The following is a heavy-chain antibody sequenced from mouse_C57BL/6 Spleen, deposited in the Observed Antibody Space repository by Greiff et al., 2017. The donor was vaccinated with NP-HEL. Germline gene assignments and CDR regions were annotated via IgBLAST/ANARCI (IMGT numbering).Heavy chain of an antibody. CDR2: INPNNGGT. J-gene: IGHJ4*01. CDR1: GYTFTDYY. Sequence: EVQLQQSGPELVKPGASVKISCKASGYTFTDYYMNWVKQSHGKSLEWIGDINPNNGGTSYNQKFKGKATLTVDKSSSTAYMELRSLTSEDSAVYYCARTYYYGSSYLYYYAMDYWGQGTSVTVSS. V-gene: IGHV1-26*01. CDR3: ARTYYYGSSYLYYYAMDY. D-gene: IGHD1-1*01.